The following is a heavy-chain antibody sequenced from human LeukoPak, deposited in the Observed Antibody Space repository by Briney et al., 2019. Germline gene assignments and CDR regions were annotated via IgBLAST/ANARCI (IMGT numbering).Heavy chain of an antibody. J-gene: IGHJ4*02. CDR1: GFTFSSYA. CDR2: ISGSGGST. V-gene: IGHV3-23*01. CDR3: AKDLDGWGSYDY. Sequence: GSLRLSCAASGFTFSSYAMSWVRQAPGKGLEWVSAISGSGGSTYYADSVKGRFTISRDNSKNTLYLQMNNLRPEDTAMYYCAKDLDGWGSYDYWGQGTLVTVSS. D-gene: IGHD3-10*01.